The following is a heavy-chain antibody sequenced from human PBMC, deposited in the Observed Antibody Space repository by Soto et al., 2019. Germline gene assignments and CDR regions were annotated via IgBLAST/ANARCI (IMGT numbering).Heavy chain of an antibody. J-gene: IGHJ4*02. D-gene: IGHD3-3*01. CDR1: GGSISSGGYY. V-gene: IGHV4-31*03. Sequence: QVQLQESGPGLVKPSQTLSLTCTVSGGSISSGGYYWSWIRQHPGKGQEWIGYIYYRGSTYYNPSLKCRVTISVGTTKNQFSLKLSSVPAADTAVYYCARAVAEYYDFWSGHRAYFGYWGQGTLVTVSS. CDR3: ARAVAEYYDFWSGHRAYFGY. CDR2: IYYRGST.